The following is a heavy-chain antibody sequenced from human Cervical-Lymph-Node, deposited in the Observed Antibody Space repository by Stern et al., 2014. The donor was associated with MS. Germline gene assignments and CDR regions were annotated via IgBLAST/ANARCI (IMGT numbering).Heavy chain of an antibody. V-gene: IGHV1-2*06. J-gene: IGHJ5*01. CDR2: IHPDSGDT. CDR3: ARDGYCSLNTWSYFDS. Sequence: VQLEESGPEVKKPGASVKVSCKASGYSFIDYYMYWVRQAHGQVLEWMGRIHPDSGDTSYAQKFQGRVTMTRDTSTSTAYMELNSLTSDDTAFYYCARDGYCSLNTWSYFDSWGQGTLVTVSA. D-gene: IGHD2-15*01. CDR1: GYSFIDYY.